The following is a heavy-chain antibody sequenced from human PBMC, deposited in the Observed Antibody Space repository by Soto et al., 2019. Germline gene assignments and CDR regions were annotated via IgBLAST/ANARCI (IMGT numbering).Heavy chain of an antibody. Sequence: QVQLVQSGAEVKKPGSSVKVSCKASGGSFSSHAITWVRQAPGQGLEWMGRIIPILGITNYAQKFQYRVTITEDKCTSTAYMELSRLRSEDTAMYYCSVGEDDDHRSPSDDGFDVWGHGTKVTVSS. CDR3: SVGEDDDHRSPSDDGFDV. CDR2: IIPILGIT. D-gene: IGHD3-10*01. CDR1: GGSFSSHA. J-gene: IGHJ3*01. V-gene: IGHV1-69*02.